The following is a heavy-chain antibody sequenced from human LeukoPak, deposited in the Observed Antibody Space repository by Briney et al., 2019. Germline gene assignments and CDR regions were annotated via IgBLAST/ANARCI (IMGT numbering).Heavy chain of an antibody. CDR1: GFTFSSYS. J-gene: IGHJ6*03. CDR3: ARDSSGWGESRYYYYMDV. Sequence: GGSLRLSCAASGFTFSSYSMNWVRQSPGKGLEWVSSISSSSSYIYYADSVKGRFTISRDNAKNSLYLQMNSLRAEDTAVYYCARDSSGWGESRYYYYMDVWGKGTTVTVSS. D-gene: IGHD6-19*01. CDR2: ISSSSSYI. V-gene: IGHV3-21*01.